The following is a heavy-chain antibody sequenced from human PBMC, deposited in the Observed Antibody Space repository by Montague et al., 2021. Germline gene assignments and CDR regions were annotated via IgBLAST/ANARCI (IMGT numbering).Heavy chain of an antibody. Sequence: SLRLSCAGSGFTFYSYDMNWVRQAPGKGLEWISSTSGRSTYIYYADSMKGRVIISRDNVKNSLYLQMNSLRVEDTAIYYCARQEYGLDVWGQGTTVTVSS. J-gene: IGHJ6*02. CDR1: GFTFYSYD. CDR3: ARQEYGLDV. V-gene: IGHV3-21*01. CDR2: TSGRSTYI.